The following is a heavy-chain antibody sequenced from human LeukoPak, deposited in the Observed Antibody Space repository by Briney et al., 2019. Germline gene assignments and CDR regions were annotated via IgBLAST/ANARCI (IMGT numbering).Heavy chain of an antibody. CDR1: GGSFSGYY. Sequence: KPSETLSLTCAVYGGSFSGYYWSWIRQPPGKRLEWIGEINHSGSTNYNPSLKSRVTISVDTSKNQFSLKLSSVTAADTAVYYCARGSKRYCSGGSCYSVPYYYYMDVWGKGTTVTVSS. V-gene: IGHV4-34*01. D-gene: IGHD2-15*01. CDR3: ARGSKRYCSGGSCYSVPYYYYMDV. J-gene: IGHJ6*03. CDR2: INHSGST.